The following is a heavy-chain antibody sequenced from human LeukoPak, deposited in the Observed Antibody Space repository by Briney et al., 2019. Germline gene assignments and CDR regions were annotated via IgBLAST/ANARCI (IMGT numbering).Heavy chain of an antibody. V-gene: IGHV1-58*01. CDR2: IVVGSGNT. CDR3: AADPWGRWLQYNFDY. J-gene: IGHJ4*02. D-gene: IGHD5-24*01. Sequence: XQXLXWXGXIVVGSGNTNYAQKFQERVTITRDMSTSTAYMELSSLRSEDTAVYYCAADPWGRWLQYNFDYWGQGTLVTVSS.